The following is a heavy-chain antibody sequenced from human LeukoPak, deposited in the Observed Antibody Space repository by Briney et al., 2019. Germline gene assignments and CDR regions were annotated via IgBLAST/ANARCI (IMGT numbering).Heavy chain of an antibody. Sequence: PSQTLSLTCIVSGGSISSGSYYWSWIRQPAGKGLEWIGRIYTSGSTNYNPSLKSRVTISVDTSRNQFSLKLSSVTAADTAVYYCASHNDGYNYAFDVWGQGTMVTVSS. CDR2: IYTSGST. CDR3: ASHNDGYNYAFDV. CDR1: GGSISSGSYY. D-gene: IGHD5-24*01. V-gene: IGHV4-61*02. J-gene: IGHJ3*01.